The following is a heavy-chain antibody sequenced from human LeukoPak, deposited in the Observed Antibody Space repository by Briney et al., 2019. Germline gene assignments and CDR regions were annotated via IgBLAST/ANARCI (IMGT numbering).Heavy chain of an antibody. CDR1: GFTLSRYS. D-gene: IGHD3-16*01. V-gene: IGHV3-21*01. J-gene: IGHJ3*02. CDR2: ISTSSSYI. CDR3: TRRGTASDAFDI. Sequence: GGSLRLSCAASGFTLSRYSMNWVRQAPGKGLEWVSSISTSSSYIYYADSVRGRFTISRDNAKNTLYLQMNSLRAEDTAVYYCTRRGTASDAFDIWGQGTMVTVSS.